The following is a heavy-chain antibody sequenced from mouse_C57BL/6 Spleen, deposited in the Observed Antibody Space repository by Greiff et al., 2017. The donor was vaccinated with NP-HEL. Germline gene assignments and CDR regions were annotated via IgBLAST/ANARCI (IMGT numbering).Heavy chain of an antibody. CDR2: IHPNSGST. Sequence: VQLQQSGAELVKPGASVKLSCKASGYTFTSYWMHWVKQRPGQGLEWIGMIHPNSGSTNYHEKFKSKATLTVDKSSSTAYMQISSLTAEDSAVYYCEGNGLLDYWGQGTTLTVSS. CDR3: EGNGLLDY. V-gene: IGHV1-64*01. CDR1: GYTFTSYW. J-gene: IGHJ2*01. D-gene: IGHD2-4*01.